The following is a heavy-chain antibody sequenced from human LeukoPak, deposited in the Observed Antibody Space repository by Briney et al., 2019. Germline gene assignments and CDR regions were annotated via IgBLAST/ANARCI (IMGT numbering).Heavy chain of an antibody. CDR2: ISYGGIDK. CDR1: GFSFSTYS. J-gene: IGHJ3*02. Sequence: GGSLRLSCAASGFSFSTYSMNWVRQAPGEGLEWVGLISYGGIDKSYADSVKGRFTISRDSSKRTLYLQMNSLRAEDTAMYYCARESWSDSVAFDIWGLGTMVIVSS. D-gene: IGHD3-3*01. V-gene: IGHV3-30*03. CDR3: ARESWSDSVAFDI.